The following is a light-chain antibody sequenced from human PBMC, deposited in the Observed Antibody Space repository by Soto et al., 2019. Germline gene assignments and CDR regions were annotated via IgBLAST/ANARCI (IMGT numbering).Light chain of an antibody. V-gene: IGLV2-8*01. CDR2: EVS. J-gene: IGLJ2*01. CDR1: ISDIGDYYY. Sequence: QSARTQPPSASGSPGQSGTISCTGSISDIGDYYYVSWYQQHPDKDPKLILYEVSNRPSGVPDRFSGSKSGYTASLTVSGLQDEDEAEYSCSSYGGSNNLLLGGGTMLT. CDR3: SSYGGSNNLL.